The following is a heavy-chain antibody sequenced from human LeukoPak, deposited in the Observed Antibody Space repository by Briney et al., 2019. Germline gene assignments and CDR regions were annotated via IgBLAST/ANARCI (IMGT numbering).Heavy chain of an antibody. V-gene: IGHV4-61*02. CDR3: AKDPSQTPWLDY. CDR2: IYATGST. Sequence: PSETLSLTCTVSGGSISSGTYYWSWIRQPAGKGLEWIGRIYATGSTNYNPSLKSRVTISVDTSKNQFSLKLSSVTAADTAVYYCAKDPSQTPWLDYWGQGTLVTVSS. J-gene: IGHJ4*02. D-gene: IGHD6-19*01. CDR1: GGSISSGTYY.